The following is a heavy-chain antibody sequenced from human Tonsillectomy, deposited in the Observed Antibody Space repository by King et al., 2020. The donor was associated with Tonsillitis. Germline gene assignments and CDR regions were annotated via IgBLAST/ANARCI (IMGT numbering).Heavy chain of an antibody. Sequence: QVPLVESGGGVVQPGRSLRLSCAASGFTFSSYGMHWVRQAPGKGLEWVAVIWYDGGNKYYADSVKGRFTISRDNSKNTLYLQMNSLRAEDTAVYYCARELYCGGDCPRGFDYWGQGTLVTVSS. CDR2: IWYDGGNK. CDR1: GFTFSSYG. V-gene: IGHV3-33*01. J-gene: IGHJ4*02. D-gene: IGHD2-21*01. CDR3: ARELYCGGDCPRGFDY.